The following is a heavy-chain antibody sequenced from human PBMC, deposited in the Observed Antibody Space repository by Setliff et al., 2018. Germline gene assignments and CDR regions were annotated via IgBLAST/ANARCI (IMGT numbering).Heavy chain of an antibody. CDR3: TRALAEGSPAY. Sequence: TGGSLRLSCAASGFTFSSYRMHWVRQAPGKGLEWVAVIWDDGGNKYHADSVKGRFTISRDNSKNTLYLQMNSLRVDDTAVYYCTRALAEGSPAYWGQGTLVTVSS. CDR2: IWDDGGNK. V-gene: IGHV3-33*08. J-gene: IGHJ4*02. CDR1: GFTFSSYR. D-gene: IGHD2-15*01.